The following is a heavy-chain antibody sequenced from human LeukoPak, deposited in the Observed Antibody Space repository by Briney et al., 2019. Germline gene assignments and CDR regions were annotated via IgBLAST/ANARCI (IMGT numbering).Heavy chain of an antibody. Sequence: ASVKVSSKLSGYTLTEVSMHSVRPAPGKGLEWMGDSDPADGEPIYAQTFRGSVTMSEDTSTDTAYMDLSSLRAEDTAVYYCATEVVGYGDVHYLGSWGQGTLVTVSS. V-gene: IGHV1-24*01. J-gene: IGHJ4*02. CDR1: GYTLTEVS. D-gene: IGHD4-17*01. CDR2: SDPADGEP. CDR3: ATEVVGYGDVHYLGS.